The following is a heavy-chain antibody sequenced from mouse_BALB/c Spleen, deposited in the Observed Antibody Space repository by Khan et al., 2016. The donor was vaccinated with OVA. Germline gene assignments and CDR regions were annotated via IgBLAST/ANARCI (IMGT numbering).Heavy chain of an antibody. J-gene: IGHJ4*01. D-gene: IGHD2-10*01. CDR3: ARPPYFSYTVAY. V-gene: IGHV9-3-1*01. CDR2: INTYTGEP. CDR1: GYSFRNFG. Sequence: QIQLVQSGPELKKPGETVKISCKASGYSFRNFGMNWVKEAPGKGLEWMGWINTYTGEPTYADDFKGRFAFSLETSASTAYLQISNLTNEDTATYFCARPPYFSYTVAYWGQGTSVTVSS.